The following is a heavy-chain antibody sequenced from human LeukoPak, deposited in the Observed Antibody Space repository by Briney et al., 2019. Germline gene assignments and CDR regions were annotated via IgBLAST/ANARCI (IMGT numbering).Heavy chain of an antibody. Sequence: SETLFLTCTVSGGSISSGSYYWSWIRQPAGRGLEWIGRIYTSGSTNYNPSLKSRVTISVDTSKNQFSLKLSSVTAADTAVYYCARDRYDILTGYYPFDYWGQGTLVTVSS. V-gene: IGHV4-61*02. CDR3: ARDRYDILTGYYPFDY. D-gene: IGHD3-9*01. J-gene: IGHJ4*02. CDR1: GGSISSGSYY. CDR2: IYTSGST.